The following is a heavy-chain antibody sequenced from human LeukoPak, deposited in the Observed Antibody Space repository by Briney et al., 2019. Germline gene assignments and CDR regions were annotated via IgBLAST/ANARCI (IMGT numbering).Heavy chain of an antibody. CDR3: ARDSSSWYVVHYFDY. CDR1: GFTFSSYA. V-gene: IGHV3-23*01. J-gene: IGHJ4*02. Sequence: GGSLRLSCAASGFTFSSYAMSWVRQAPGKGLEWVSAISGSGGSTYYADSVKGRFTISRDNAKNSLYLQMNSLRAEDTAVYYCARDSSSWYVVHYFDYWGQGTLVTVSS. D-gene: IGHD6-13*01. CDR2: ISGSGGST.